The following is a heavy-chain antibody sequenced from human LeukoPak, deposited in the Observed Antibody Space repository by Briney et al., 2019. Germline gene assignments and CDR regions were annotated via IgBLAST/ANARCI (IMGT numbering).Heavy chain of an antibody. CDR3: ASSSNWGSRYYFDY. D-gene: IGHD7-27*01. V-gene: IGHV1-69*13. CDR1: GGTFSSYA. CDR2: IIPIFGTA. J-gene: IGHJ4*02. Sequence: ASVTVSCKASGGTFSSYAISWVRQAPGQGLEWMGGIIPIFGTADYAQKFQGRVTITADESTSTAYMELSSLRSEDTAVYYCASSSNWGSRYYFDYWGQGTLVTVSS.